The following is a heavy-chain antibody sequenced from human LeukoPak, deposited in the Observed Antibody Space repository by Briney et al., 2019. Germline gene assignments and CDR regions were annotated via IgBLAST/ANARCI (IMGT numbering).Heavy chain of an antibody. V-gene: IGHV4-4*02. CDR2: IYHSGST. D-gene: IGHD2-15*01. Sequence: PSETLSLTCAVSGGSISSSNWWSWVRQPPGKGLEWIGEIYHSGSTNYNPSLKSRVTISVDKSKNQFSLKLSSVTAADTAVYYCARADIDCSGGSCYSYYFDYWGQGTLVTVSS. CDR1: GGSISSSNW. J-gene: IGHJ4*02. CDR3: ARADIDCSGGSCYSYYFDY.